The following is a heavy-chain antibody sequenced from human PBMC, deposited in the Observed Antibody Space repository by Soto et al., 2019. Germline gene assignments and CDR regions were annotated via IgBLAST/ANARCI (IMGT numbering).Heavy chain of an antibody. J-gene: IGHJ3*02. CDR1: GFTFSNYN. D-gene: IGHD3-3*01. V-gene: IGHV3-48*01. CDR2: ISSSGSTI. CDR3: ARGRLLRFFLLGDAFDS. Sequence: EVQLVESGGGLVQPGGSLRLSCAASGFTFSNYNMNWVRQAPGKGLEWVSYISSSGSTIYYADSVKGRFTISRDNAKNSPYLQMTSLRAENTAVYYCARGRLLRFFLLGDAFDSWGQGTMVTVSS.